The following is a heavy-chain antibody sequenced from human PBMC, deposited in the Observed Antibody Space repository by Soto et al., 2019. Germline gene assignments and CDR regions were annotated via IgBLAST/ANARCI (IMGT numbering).Heavy chain of an antibody. Sequence: GSGPTLVNPTQTLTLTCTFSGFSLSTSGMCVSWIRQPPGKALEWLARIDWDDDKYYSTSLKTRLTISKDTSKNQVVLTMTNMDPVDTATYYCARIRRSAWYYYGMDVWGQGTTVTVSS. CDR1: GFSLSTSGMC. CDR3: ARIRRSAWYYYGMDV. V-gene: IGHV2-70*11. D-gene: IGHD3-3*01. J-gene: IGHJ6*02. CDR2: IDWDDDK.